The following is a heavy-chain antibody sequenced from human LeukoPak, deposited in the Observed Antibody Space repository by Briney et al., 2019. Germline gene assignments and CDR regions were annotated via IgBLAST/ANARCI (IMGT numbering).Heavy chain of an antibody. J-gene: IGHJ5*02. D-gene: IGHD1-1*01. CDR1: GGSISSYY. V-gene: IGHV4-59*01. CDR3: ARGQAAPGLKEGTWFDP. CDR2: IYYSGST. Sequence: SETLSLTCTVSGGSISSYYWSWIRQPPGKGLEWIGYIYYSGSTNYNPSLKSRVTISVDTSKNQFSLKLSSVTAADTAVYYCARGQAAPGLKEGTWFDPGARETR.